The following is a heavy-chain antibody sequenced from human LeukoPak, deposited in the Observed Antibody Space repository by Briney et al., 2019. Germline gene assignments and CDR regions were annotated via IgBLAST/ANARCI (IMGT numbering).Heavy chain of an antibody. Sequence: PSETLSLTCTVSSGSMSSSSYYWGWIRQPPGKGLEWIGSMYYSGSPYYNPSLKSRVTISVDTSKKQFSLKPTSVTAADTAAYYWARSRIEVAGFYYFDYWGQGILVSVSS. CDR3: ARSRIEVAGFYYFDY. V-gene: IGHV4-39*01. D-gene: IGHD6-19*01. J-gene: IGHJ4*02. CDR2: MYYSGSP. CDR1: SGSMSSSSYY.